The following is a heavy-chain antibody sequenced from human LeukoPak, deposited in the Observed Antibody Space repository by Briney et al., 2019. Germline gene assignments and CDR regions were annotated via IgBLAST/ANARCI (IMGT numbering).Heavy chain of an antibody. D-gene: IGHD3-10*01. CDR3: TRDDFGHYYYGMDV. CDR2: ISSSGSTI. CDR1: GFTFSSYE. J-gene: IGHJ6*02. V-gene: IGHV3-48*03. Sequence: GGSLRLSCAASGFTFSSYEMNWVRQAPGKGLEWVSYISSSGSTIYYADSVKGRFTISRDNAKNSLYLQMNSLRAEDTAVYYCTRDDFGHYYYGMDVWGQGTTVTVSS.